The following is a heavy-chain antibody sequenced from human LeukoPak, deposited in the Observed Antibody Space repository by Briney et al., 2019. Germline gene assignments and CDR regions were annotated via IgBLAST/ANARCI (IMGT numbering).Heavy chain of an antibody. J-gene: IGHJ4*02. V-gene: IGHV1-2*02. Sequence: EASVKVSCKASGYTFTGYYMHWVRQAPGQGLEWMGWINPNSGGTNYAQKFQGRVTMTRDTSISTAYMELSRLRSDDTAVYYCARDLVYRCSGGSCLYGVDYWGQGTLVTVSS. CDR2: INPNSGGT. CDR1: GYTFTGYY. CDR3: ARDLVYRCSGGSCLYGVDY. D-gene: IGHD2-15*01.